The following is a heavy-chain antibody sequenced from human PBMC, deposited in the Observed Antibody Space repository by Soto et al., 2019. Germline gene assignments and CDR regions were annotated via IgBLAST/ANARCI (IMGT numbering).Heavy chain of an antibody. CDR1: GGSSNDYS. CDR3: ARGAPGY. J-gene: IGHJ4*02. V-gene: IGHV4-34*01. CDR2: INHGGST. D-gene: IGHD6-6*01. Sequence: QVQLQQWGAGLLKPSETLSLTSAVYGGSSNDYSGTWFRQPPGKGLQWIGEINHGGSTNYSPPLKSRVTISVDTSKNQFYLKLSSVTAADTAVYYCARGAPGYWGQGTLVTVSS.